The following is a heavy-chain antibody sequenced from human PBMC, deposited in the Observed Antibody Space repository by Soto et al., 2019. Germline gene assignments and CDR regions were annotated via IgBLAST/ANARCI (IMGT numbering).Heavy chain of an antibody. Sequence: QVQLQQWGAGPLRPLETLSLTCGVSGGSFSGYYWAWIRQSPGKGLEWSGEINDRGSINYNPSLKSRVSIAVDTSKNQYSLNLRSVTAADTAVYYCARESHDILTGPPWVWYFDLWGRGTLVTVSS. CDR2: INDRGSI. J-gene: IGHJ2*01. V-gene: IGHV4-34*01. D-gene: IGHD3-9*01. CDR3: ARESHDILTGPPWVWYFDL. CDR1: GGSFSGYY.